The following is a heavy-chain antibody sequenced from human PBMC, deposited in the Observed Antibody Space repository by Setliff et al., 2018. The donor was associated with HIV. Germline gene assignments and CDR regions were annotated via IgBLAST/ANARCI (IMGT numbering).Heavy chain of an antibody. CDR1: GGSISSYY. V-gene: IGHV4-4*09. CDR2: IDNSGST. D-gene: IGHD5-18*01. CDR3: ARRGYSYVERVYYYYMDV. J-gene: IGHJ6*03. Sequence: SETLSLTCTVSGGSISSYYWSWIRQPPGKGLEWIGYIDNSGSTNYNPSLKSRVTISVDTSKNQISLKLSSVTAADTAMCYCARRGYSYVERVYYYYMDVWGKGTTVTVSS.